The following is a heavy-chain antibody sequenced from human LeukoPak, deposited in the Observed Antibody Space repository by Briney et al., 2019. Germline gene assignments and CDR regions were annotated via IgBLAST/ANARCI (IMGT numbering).Heavy chain of an antibody. Sequence: ASVKVSCKASGYTFTSYGISWVRQAPGQGLEWMGWISAYNGNTNYAQKLQGRITMTRDISIGTAYVELSNLTSEDTAIYYCTRGSSGRRDNWGQGTLVTVSA. D-gene: IGHD6-19*01. CDR2: ISAYNGNT. J-gene: IGHJ4*02. V-gene: IGHV1-18*01. CDR3: TRGSSGRRDN. CDR1: GYTFTSYG.